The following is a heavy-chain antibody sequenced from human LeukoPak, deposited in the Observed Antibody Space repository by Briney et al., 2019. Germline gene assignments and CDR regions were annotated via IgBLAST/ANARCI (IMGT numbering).Heavy chain of an antibody. J-gene: IGHJ4*02. CDR1: GFTFITYS. CDR2: VTGSGAFT. Sequence: GGSLRLSCAASGFTFITYSMTWVRQAPGRGLEWVSAVTGSGAFTDYADSVKGRFTISRDNPKNTLYLQMNSLRAEDTAVYYCAKRSAESSGYFDYWGQGTLVTVSS. V-gene: IGHV3-23*01. CDR3: AKRSAESSGYFDY. D-gene: IGHD6-19*01.